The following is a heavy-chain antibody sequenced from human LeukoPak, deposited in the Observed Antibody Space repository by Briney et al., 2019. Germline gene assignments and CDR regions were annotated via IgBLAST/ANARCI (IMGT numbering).Heavy chain of an antibody. CDR1: GFTFSSYA. V-gene: IGHV3-23*01. CDR3: AKEYSSSLFAGSFAFDI. CDR2: ISGSGGST. D-gene: IGHD6-6*01. Sequence: GGSLRLSCAASGFTFSSYAMSWVRQAPGKGLEWVSAISGSGGSTYYADSVKGRFTISRDNSKNTLYLQMNSLRAEDTAVYYCAKEYSSSLFAGSFAFDIWGQGTMVTVSS. J-gene: IGHJ3*02.